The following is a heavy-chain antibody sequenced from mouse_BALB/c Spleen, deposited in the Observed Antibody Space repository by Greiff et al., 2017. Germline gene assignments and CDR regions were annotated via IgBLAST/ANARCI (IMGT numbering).Heavy chain of an antibody. V-gene: IGHV1-7*01. CDR3: APSWRQLGLRFYAMDY. CDR2: INPSTGYT. CDR1: GYTFTSYW. D-gene: IGHD3-2*01. J-gene: IGHJ4*01. Sequence: QVQLQQSGAELAKPGASVKMSCKASGYTFTSYWMHWVKQRPGQGLEWIGYINPSTGYTEYNQKFKDKATLTADQSSSTAYMQLSSLTSEDSAVYYCAPSWRQLGLRFYAMDYWGQGTSVTVSS.